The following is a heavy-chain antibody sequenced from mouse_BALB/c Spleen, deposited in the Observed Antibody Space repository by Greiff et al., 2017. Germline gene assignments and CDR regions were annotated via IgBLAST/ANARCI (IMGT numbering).Heavy chain of an antibody. CDR3: ARSGRYDGDAMDY. CDR1: GFTFSSFG. J-gene: IGHJ4*01. CDR2: ISSGSSTI. Sequence: DVKLVESGGGLVQPGGSRKLSCAASGFTFSSFGMHWVRQAPEKGLEWVAYISSGSSTIYYADTVKGRFTISRDNPKNTLFLQMTSLRSEDTAMYYCARSGRYDGDAMDYWGQGTSVTVSS. V-gene: IGHV5-17*02. D-gene: IGHD2-14*01.